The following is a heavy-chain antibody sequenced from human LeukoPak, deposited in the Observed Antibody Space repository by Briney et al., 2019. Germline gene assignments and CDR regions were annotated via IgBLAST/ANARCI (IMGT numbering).Heavy chain of an antibody. CDR2: ISSSGSTI. D-gene: IGHD3-10*01. J-gene: IGHJ4*02. V-gene: IGHV3-48*03. CDR3: ARSLLYYYGSGGFDY. CDR1: GFTFSSYE. Sequence: GGSLRLSCAASGFTFSSYEMNWVRQAPGKGLEWVSYISSSGSTIYYADSVKGRFTISRDNAKNSLYLQMNSLRAEDTAVYYCARSLLYYYGSGGFDYWGQGTLVTVSS.